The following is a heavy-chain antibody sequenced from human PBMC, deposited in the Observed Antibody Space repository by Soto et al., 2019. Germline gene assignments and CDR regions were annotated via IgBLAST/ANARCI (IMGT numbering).Heavy chain of an antibody. CDR1: GGSISSGDYY. CDR2: IYYSGST. Sequence: SETLSLTCTVSGGSISSGDYYWSWIRQPPGKGLEWIGYIYYSGSTYYNPSLKSRVTISVDTSKNQFSLKLSSVTAADTAVYYCARGAFDSSGLYYFDYWGQGTLVTVSS. J-gene: IGHJ4*02. D-gene: IGHD3-22*01. CDR3: ARGAFDSSGLYYFDY. V-gene: IGHV4-30-4*01.